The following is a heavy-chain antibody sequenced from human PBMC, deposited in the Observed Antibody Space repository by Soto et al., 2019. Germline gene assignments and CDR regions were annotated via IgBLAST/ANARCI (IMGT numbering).Heavy chain of an antibody. V-gene: IGHV4-59*08. J-gene: IGHJ4*02. CDR2: IYYSGST. CDR3: ARGDYYDILNGYYPSLEY. CDR1: GGSISSYY. Sequence: SETLSLTCTVSGGSISSYYWSWIRQPPGKGLEWIGYIYYSGSTNYNPSLKSRVTISVDTSKNQFSLKLSSVTAADTAVYYCARGDYYDILNGYYPSLEYWGQGTLVTVSS. D-gene: IGHD3-9*01.